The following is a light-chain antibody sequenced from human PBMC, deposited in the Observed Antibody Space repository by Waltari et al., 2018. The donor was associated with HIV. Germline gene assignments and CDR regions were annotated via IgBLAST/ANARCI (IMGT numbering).Light chain of an antibody. J-gene: IGLJ3*02. CDR1: ALAKHY. V-gene: IGLV3-25*03. Sequence: SYELTQPPSVSVSPGQTARIACSGDALAKHYSYWDQQKPGQAPLLLIYKDTERPSCIPERFSGSSSGTTVTLTISGVQAEDEADYYCQSTDSSITYVVFGGGTKLTVL. CDR2: KDT. CDR3: QSTDSSITYVV.